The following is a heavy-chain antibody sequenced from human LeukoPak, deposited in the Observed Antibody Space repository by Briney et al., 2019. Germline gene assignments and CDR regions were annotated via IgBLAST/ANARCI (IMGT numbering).Heavy chain of an antibody. J-gene: IGHJ1*01. CDR3: ARGQSITMRGSYFQH. D-gene: IGHD3-22*01. V-gene: IGHV4-31*03. Sequence: SETLSLTCTVSGGSISSGGYYWSWIRQHPGKGLEWIGYIYYSGSTYYNPSLKSRVTISVDTSKNQFSLKLSSVTAADTTVYYCARGQSITMRGSYFQHWGQGTLVTVSS. CDR2: IYYSGST. CDR1: GGSISSGGYY.